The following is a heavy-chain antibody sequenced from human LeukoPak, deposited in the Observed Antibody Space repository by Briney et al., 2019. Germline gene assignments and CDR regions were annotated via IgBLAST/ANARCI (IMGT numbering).Heavy chain of an antibody. CDR2: INPNSGGT. CDR3: ARSGYDYVWGSYPLYNWFDP. Sequence: ASVKVSCKASGYTFTGYYMHWVRQAPGQGLEWMGWINPNSGGTNYAQKLQGRVTMTTDTSTSTAYMELRSLRSDDTAVYYCARSGYDYVWGSYPLYNWFDPWGQGTLVTVSS. V-gene: IGHV1-2*02. J-gene: IGHJ5*02. D-gene: IGHD3-16*02. CDR1: GYTFTGYY.